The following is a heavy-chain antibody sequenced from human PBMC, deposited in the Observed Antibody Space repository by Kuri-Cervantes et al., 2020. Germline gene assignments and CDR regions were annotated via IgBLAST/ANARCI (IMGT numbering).Heavy chain of an antibody. V-gene: IGHV4-39*07. Sequence: SETLSLTCTVSGGSISSSSYYWGWIRQPPGKGLEWIGEINHSGSTNYNPSLKSRVTISVDTSKNQFSLKLSSVTAADTAVYYCARVGPYDFWSGYYPYYYYMDVWGKGTTVTVSS. CDR3: ARVGPYDFWSGYYPYYYYMDV. CDR2: INHSGST. D-gene: IGHD3-3*01. CDR1: GGSISSSSYY. J-gene: IGHJ6*03.